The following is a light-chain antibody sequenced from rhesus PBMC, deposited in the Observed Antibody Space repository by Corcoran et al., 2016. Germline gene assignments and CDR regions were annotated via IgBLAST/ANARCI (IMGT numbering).Light chain of an antibody. CDR2: TDS. V-gene: IGKV1S6*01. J-gene: IGKJ4*01. CDR3: QQHSSYPLT. Sequence: DIQMTQSPSSLSASVGDRVTLTCQASQGISSWLAWYQQKPGKAPKLLIYTDSSLQSGGPSRFSGSGSGTDFTLTIRSLQPEDFATYYCQQHSSYPLTFGGGTKVEIK. CDR1: QGISSW.